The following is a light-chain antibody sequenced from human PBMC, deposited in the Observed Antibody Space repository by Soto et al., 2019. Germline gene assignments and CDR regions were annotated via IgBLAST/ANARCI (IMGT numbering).Light chain of an antibody. CDR3: QQRSNWPPVIT. CDR2: DAS. Sequence: EIVLTQSPGTLSLSPGERATLSCRASQSVNSFVAWYQQKPGQAPRLLVYDASNRATGIPARFSGRGSGTDFTLTISSLEPEDFAVYYCQQRSNWPPVITFGQGTRLEIK. CDR1: QSVNSF. J-gene: IGKJ5*01. V-gene: IGKV3-11*01.